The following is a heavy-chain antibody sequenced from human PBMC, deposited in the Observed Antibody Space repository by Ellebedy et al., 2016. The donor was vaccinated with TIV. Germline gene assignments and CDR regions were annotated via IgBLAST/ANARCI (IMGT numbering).Heavy chain of an antibody. Sequence: GGSLRLSCVGSGFTFGSHPGHWVRQAPGKGLEWVAAISYDNQHYADSVKGRFTISRDSSKNTLYLQMNSLRAEDTAVYYCAGRAYNWNDGSLFDYWGQGTLVTVSS. V-gene: IGHV3-30-3*01. D-gene: IGHD1-1*01. CDR1: GFTFGSHP. CDR2: ISYDNQ. J-gene: IGHJ4*02. CDR3: AGRAYNWNDGSLFDY.